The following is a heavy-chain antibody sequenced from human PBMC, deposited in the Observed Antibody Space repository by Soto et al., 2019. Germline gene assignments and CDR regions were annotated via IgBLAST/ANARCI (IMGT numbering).Heavy chain of an antibody. J-gene: IGHJ4*02. V-gene: IGHV4-59*13. CDR2: MNHGGRG. CDR3: ARSGHTSGGVV. D-gene: IGHD3-16*01. CDR1: GASMSDYY. Sequence: TSETLSLTCTVSGASMSDYYGSWIRQSPGKGLEHIGYMNHGGRGEYYPSLKSRVTISVDTSNNQISLKLSSVTAADTAIYYCARSGHTSGGVVWGQGILVTFSS.